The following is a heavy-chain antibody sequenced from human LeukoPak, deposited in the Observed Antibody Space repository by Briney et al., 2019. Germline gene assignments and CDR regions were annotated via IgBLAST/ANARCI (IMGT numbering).Heavy chain of an antibody. CDR1: SGSISSYF. CDR3: ARAPYGSGFDY. D-gene: IGHD3-10*01. Sequence: SETLSLTCTVSSGSISSYFWSWIRQPPGKGLEWIGYIYYSGSTNYNPSPKSRVTISVDTSKNQFSLKLSSVTAADTAVYYCARAPYGSGFDYWGQGILVTVSS. V-gene: IGHV4-59*01. CDR2: IYYSGST. J-gene: IGHJ4*02.